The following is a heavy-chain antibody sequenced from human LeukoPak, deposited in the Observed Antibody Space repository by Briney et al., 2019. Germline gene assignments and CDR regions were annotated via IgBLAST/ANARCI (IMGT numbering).Heavy chain of an antibody. CDR3: ARDNAKLPYNWFAP. V-gene: IGHV4-31*03. J-gene: IGHJ5*02. D-gene: IGHD1-1*01. CDR2: FYYCGST. CDR1: GRSLSSGGYY. Sequence: SETLSLMCTVSGRSLSSGGYYWRWVCQHPGKGLEWNGYFYYCGSTYYNPSRKSRVTISVDTSKNQFSQKLSSVTAAETAVYYCARDNAKLPYNWFAPWGQGTLVTVSS.